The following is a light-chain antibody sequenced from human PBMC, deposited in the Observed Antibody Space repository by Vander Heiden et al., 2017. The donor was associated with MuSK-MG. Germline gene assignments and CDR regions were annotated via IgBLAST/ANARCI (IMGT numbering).Light chain of an antibody. V-gene: IGKV1-9*01. CDR2: AAS. Sequence: DIQLTQSPSFLSASVGDRVTITCRASQGISSYLAWYQQKPGKAPKLLIYAASTLQSGVPSRFSGSGSGTEFTLTISSLQPEDFATYYCQQLNSYLLFGGGTKVXIK. J-gene: IGKJ4*01. CDR1: QGISSY. CDR3: QQLNSYLL.